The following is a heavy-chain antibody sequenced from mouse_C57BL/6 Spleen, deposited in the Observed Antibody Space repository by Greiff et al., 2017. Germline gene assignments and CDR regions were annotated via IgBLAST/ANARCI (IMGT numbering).Heavy chain of an antibody. J-gene: IGHJ2*01. CDR1: GYTFTSYW. Sequence: EVQLQQSGTVLARPGASVKMSCKTSGYTFTSYWMHWVKQRPGQGLEWIGAIYPGNSDTSYNQKFKGKAKLTAVTAARTAYMELSSQTNEDSAVYYCTRLDDYDEDYWGQGTTLTVSS. V-gene: IGHV1-5*01. CDR2: IYPGNSDT. CDR3: TRLDDYDEDY. D-gene: IGHD2-4*01.